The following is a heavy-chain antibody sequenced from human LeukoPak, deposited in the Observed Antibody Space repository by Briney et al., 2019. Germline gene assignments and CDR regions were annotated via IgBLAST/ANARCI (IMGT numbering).Heavy chain of an antibody. CDR2: IKQDGSEK. D-gene: IGHD3-10*01. Sequence: PGGSLRLSCAASGFTFSSYWMSWVRQAPGKGLEWVANIKQDGSEKYYVDSVKGRFTISRDNAKNSLYLRMNSLRAEDTAVYYCARAQGSYYLYYFDYWGQGTLVTVSS. J-gene: IGHJ4*02. V-gene: IGHV3-7*01. CDR3: ARAQGSYYLYYFDY. CDR1: GFTFSSYW.